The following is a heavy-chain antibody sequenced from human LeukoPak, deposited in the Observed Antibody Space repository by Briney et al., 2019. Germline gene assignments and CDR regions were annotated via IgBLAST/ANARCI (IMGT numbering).Heavy chain of an antibody. CDR1: GFTFGDYT. V-gene: IGHV3-49*03. CDR3: TRDPPTRY. D-gene: IGHD1-26*01. J-gene: IGHJ4*02. CDR2: IRNKADGCTP. Sequence: GGSLRLSCTASGFTFGDYTITWIRQAPGRGLEWVGFIRNKADGCTPEYAASVKGRFTISRDDSKNIAYLQMNSLKTDDTAVYYCTRDPPTRYWGQGTLVSVSS.